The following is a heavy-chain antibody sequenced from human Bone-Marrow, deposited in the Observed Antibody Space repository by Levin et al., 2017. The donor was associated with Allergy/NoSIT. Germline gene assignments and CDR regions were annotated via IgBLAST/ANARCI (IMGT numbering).Heavy chain of an antibody. D-gene: IGHD3-22*01. CDR3: SRRPHYYDSSGYYGSHAFDI. CDR1: GYSFTGFY. CDR2: ISPNSGGT. V-gene: IGHV1-2*02. J-gene: IGHJ3*02. Sequence: PAASVKVSCKASGYSFTGFYLHWIRQAPRQGLEWMGWISPNSGGTNYAQKFQGRVTMSRDTSISTAYMELSRLRSDDTAVYYCSRRPHYYDSSGYYGSHAFDIWGQGTMVTVSS.